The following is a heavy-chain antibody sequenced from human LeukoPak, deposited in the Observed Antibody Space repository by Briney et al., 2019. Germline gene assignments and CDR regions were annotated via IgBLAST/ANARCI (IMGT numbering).Heavy chain of an antibody. J-gene: IGHJ4*02. CDR2: ISGSGGST. CDR3: AKELGLWFRELWFDY. Sequence: GGSLRLSCAASGFNFNVYSMNWVRHAPGKGLEWVSAISGSGGSTYYADSVKGRFTISRDNSKNTLYLQMNSLRAEDTAVYYCAKELGLWFRELWFDYWGQGTLVTVSS. V-gene: IGHV3-23*01. D-gene: IGHD3-10*01. CDR1: GFNFNVYS.